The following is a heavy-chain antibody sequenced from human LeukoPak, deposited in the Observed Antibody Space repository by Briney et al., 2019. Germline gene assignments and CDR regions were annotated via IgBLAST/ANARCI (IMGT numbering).Heavy chain of an antibody. J-gene: IGHJ5*02. V-gene: IGHV3-11*01. Sequence: GGSLRLSCAASGFTFSDYYMSWIRQAPGKGLEWVSYISSSGSTIYYADSVKGRFTISRENAKNSLYLRMNSLRAEDTAVYYCARDKDYILWFDPWGQGTLVTVSS. D-gene: IGHD4-11*01. CDR3: ARDKDYILWFDP. CDR2: ISSSGSTI. CDR1: GFTFSDYY.